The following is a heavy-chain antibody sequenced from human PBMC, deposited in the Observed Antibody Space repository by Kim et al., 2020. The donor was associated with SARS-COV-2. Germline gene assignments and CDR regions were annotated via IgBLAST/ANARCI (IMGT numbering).Heavy chain of an antibody. CDR3: ARGEGYFDL. CDR2: INHSGST. Sequence: SETLSLTCAVYGGSFSGYYWSWIRQPPGKGLEWIGEINHSGSTNYNPSLKSRVTISVDTSKNQFSLKLSSVTAADTAVYYCARGEGYFDLWGRGTLVTVSS. V-gene: IGHV4-34*01. CDR1: GGSFSGYY. J-gene: IGHJ2*01.